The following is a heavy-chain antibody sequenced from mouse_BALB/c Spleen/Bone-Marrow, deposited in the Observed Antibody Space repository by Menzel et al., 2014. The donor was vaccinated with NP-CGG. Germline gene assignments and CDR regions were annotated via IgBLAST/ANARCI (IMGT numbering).Heavy chain of an antibody. Sequence: VQLQQSGPELVKPGASVRIPCKASGYTFTSYYIHWVKQRPGQGLEWIGWIYPGNVNTKYNEKFKGKATLTADKSSSTAYMQLSSLTSEDSAVYFCARWGNYGDYAMDYWGQGTSVTVSS. J-gene: IGHJ4*01. CDR2: IYPGNVNT. D-gene: IGHD2-1*01. CDR3: ARWGNYGDYAMDY. CDR1: GYTFTSYY. V-gene: IGHV1S56*01.